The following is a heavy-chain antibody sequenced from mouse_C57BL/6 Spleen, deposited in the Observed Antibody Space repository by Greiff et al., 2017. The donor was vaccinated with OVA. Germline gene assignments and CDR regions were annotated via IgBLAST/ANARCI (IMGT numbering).Heavy chain of an antibody. D-gene: IGHD2-4*01. CDR2: IYPRDGST. Sequence: QVQLKESGPELVKPGASVKLSCKASGYTFTSYDINWVKQRPGQGLEWIGWIYPRDGSTKYNEKFKGKATLTVDTSSSTAYMELHSLTSEDSAVYFGARRGYDYDAYFDVWGTGTTVTVSS. CDR3: ARRGYDYDAYFDV. J-gene: IGHJ1*03. V-gene: IGHV1-85*01. CDR1: GYTFTSYD.